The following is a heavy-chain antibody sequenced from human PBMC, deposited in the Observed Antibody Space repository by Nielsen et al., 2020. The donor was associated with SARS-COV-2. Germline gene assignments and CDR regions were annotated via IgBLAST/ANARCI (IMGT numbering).Heavy chain of an antibody. V-gene: IGHV3-11*04. J-gene: IGHJ4*02. CDR1: GFTFSDYY. Sequence: GESLKISCVASGFTFSDYYMSWIRQAPGKGLEWISYISSSGDTIYYVDSVKGRFTISRDNAKNSLYLQMDSLRAEDTAVYYCATDLTTVDYWGQGTLVTVSS. CDR3: ATDLTTVDY. CDR2: ISSSGDTI. D-gene: IGHD4-11*01.